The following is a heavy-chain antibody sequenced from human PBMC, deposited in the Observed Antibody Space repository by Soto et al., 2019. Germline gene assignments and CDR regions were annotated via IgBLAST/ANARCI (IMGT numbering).Heavy chain of an antibody. CDR1: SGSISSSNW. CDR2: IYHSGST. CDR3: ARMYYYDSSGYYSQNWFDP. D-gene: IGHD3-22*01. V-gene: IGHV4-4*02. Sequence: PSETLSLTCAVSSGSISSSNWWSWVRQPPGKGLEWIGEIYHSGSTNYNPSLKSRVTISVDTSKNQFSLKLSSVTAADTAVYYCARMYYYDSSGYYSQNWFDPWGQGTLVTVSS. J-gene: IGHJ5*02.